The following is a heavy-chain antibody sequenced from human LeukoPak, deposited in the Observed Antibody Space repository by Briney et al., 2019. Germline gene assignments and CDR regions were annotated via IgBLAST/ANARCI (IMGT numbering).Heavy chain of an antibody. CDR3: ARLNIVVVVAPPYWFDP. J-gene: IGHJ5*02. Sequence: SETLSLTCTVSGGSISSRSYYWGWIRQPPGKGLEWIGSIYYSGSTYYNPSLKSRVTISVDTSKNQFSLKLSSVTATDTAVYYCARLNIVVVVAPPYWFDPWGQGTLVTVSS. V-gene: IGHV4-39*01. D-gene: IGHD2-15*01. CDR1: GGSISSRSYY. CDR2: IYYSGST.